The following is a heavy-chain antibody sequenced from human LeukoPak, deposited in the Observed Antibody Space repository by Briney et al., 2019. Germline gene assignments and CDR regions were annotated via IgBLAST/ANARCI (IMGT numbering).Heavy chain of an antibody. Sequence: GGSLRLSCAASGFAFSSYAMSWVRQAPGKGLEWVSAISGSGGSTYYADSVKGRFTISRDNSKNTLYLQMNSLRAEDTAVYYCAKDLFEEGSNTMVRGHYWGQGTLVTVSS. J-gene: IGHJ4*02. D-gene: IGHD3-10*01. V-gene: IGHV3-23*01. CDR3: AKDLFEEGSNTMVRGHY. CDR1: GFAFSSYA. CDR2: ISGSGGST.